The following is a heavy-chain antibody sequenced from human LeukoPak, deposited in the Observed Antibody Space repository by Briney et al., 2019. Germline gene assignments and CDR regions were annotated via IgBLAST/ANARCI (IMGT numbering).Heavy chain of an antibody. Sequence: SQTLSLTCAVSGGSISSGGYSWSWIRQPPGKGLEWIGYIYHSGSTYYNPSLKSRVTTSVDRSKNQFSLKLSSVTAADTAVYYCASSLAADYYFDYWGQGTLVTVSS. CDR1: GGSISSGGYS. D-gene: IGHD3-3*02. CDR2: IYHSGST. J-gene: IGHJ4*02. CDR3: ASSLAADYYFDY. V-gene: IGHV4-30-2*01.